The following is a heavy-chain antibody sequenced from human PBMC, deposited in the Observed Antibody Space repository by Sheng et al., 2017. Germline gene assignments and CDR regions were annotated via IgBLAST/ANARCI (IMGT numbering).Heavy chain of an antibody. V-gene: IGHV2-5*01. J-gene: IGHJ4*02. CDR1: GFSLSTSGVG. CDR3: AHSPRGGSSGWYGYFDY. Sequence: QITLKESGPTLVKPTQTLTLTCTFSGFSLSTSGVGVGWIRQPPGKALEWLALIYWNDDKRYSPSLKSRLTITKDTSKNQVVLTMTNMDPVDTATYYCAHSPRGGSSGWYGYFDYWGQGTLVTVSS. CDR2: IYWNDDK. D-gene: IGHD6-19*01.